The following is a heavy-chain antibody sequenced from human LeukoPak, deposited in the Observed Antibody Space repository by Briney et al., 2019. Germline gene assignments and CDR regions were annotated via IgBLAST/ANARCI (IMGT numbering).Heavy chain of an antibody. J-gene: IGHJ5*02. Sequence: SETLSLTCTVSGGSISSSSYYWGWLRQPPGKGPEWIGSIYYSGSTYYNPSLKSRFTISVDTSKNQFSLKLSSVTAADTAVYYCARDGVVVPAAISNWLDPWGQGTLVTVSS. CDR3: ARDGVVVPAAISNWLDP. D-gene: IGHD2-2*02. CDR2: IYYSGST. V-gene: IGHV4-39*07. CDR1: GGSISSSSYY.